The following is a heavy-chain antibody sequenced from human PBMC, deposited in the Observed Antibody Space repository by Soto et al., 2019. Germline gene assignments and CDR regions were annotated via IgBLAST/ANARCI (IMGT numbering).Heavy chain of an antibody. Sequence: SETLSLTCTVSGGSISSYYWSWIRQPPGKGLEWIGYIYYSGSTNYNPSLKSRVTISVDTSKNQFSLKLSSVTAADTAVYYCASHPRDSSGYWYYFDYWGQGTLVTVSS. V-gene: IGHV4-59*01. J-gene: IGHJ4*02. CDR3: ASHPRDSSGYWYYFDY. D-gene: IGHD3-22*01. CDR1: GGSISSYY. CDR2: IYYSGST.